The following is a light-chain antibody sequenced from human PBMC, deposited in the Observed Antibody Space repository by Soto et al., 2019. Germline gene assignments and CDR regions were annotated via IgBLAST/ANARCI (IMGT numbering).Light chain of an antibody. CDR2: AAS. J-gene: IGKJ4*02. V-gene: IGKV1-27*01. CDR1: QGISNY. Sequence: DIQMTQSPSSLSASVGDRVTITCRPSQGISNYLAWYQQKPGRVPKLLIYAASTLQSGVPSRFSGSGSGTDFTRTVTSLQPEDVATYYCQKYDSVPLTCGGGTKVEIK. CDR3: QKYDSVPLT.